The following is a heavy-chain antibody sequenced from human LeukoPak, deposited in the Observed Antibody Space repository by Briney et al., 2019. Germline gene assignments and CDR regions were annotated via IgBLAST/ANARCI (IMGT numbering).Heavy chain of an antibody. CDR1: GGTFSSYA. CDR2: IIPIFGTA. D-gene: IGHD3-10*01. Sequence: ASVKVSCKASGGTFSSYAISWVRQAPGQGLEWMGGIIPIFGTANYAQKFQGRVTITADESSSTAYMELSSLRSEDTAVYYCARVIGGEAFDIWGQGTMVTVSS. CDR3: ARVIGGEAFDI. V-gene: IGHV1-69*01. J-gene: IGHJ3*02.